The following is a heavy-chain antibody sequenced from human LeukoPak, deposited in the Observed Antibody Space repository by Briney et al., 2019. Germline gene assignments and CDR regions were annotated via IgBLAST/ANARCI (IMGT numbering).Heavy chain of an antibody. D-gene: IGHD1-26*01. Sequence: SETLSLTCIVSGGSISSYYWSWIRHPPGKGLEWIGYIYYSGSTNYNPSLKSRVTISVDTSKNQFSLKLSSVTAADTAVYYCATEGIVGATRGAVAFDIWGQGTMVTVSS. CDR2: IYYSGST. CDR3: ATEGIVGATRGAVAFDI. J-gene: IGHJ3*02. V-gene: IGHV4-59*01. CDR1: GGSISSYY.